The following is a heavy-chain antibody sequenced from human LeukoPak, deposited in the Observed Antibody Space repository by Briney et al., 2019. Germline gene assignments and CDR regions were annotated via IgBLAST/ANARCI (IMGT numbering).Heavy chain of an antibody. Sequence: SQTLSLTCTVSGGSISSGDYSWSWIRQPPGKGLEWIGYIYYSGSTYYNPSLKSRVTISVDTSKNQFSLKLSSVTAADTAVYYCARGPSSGLTYYYYYGMDVWGQGTTVTVSS. CDR1: GGSISSGDYS. CDR3: ARGPSSGLTYYYYYGMDV. CDR2: IYYSGST. V-gene: IGHV4-30-4*01. J-gene: IGHJ6*02. D-gene: IGHD6-6*01.